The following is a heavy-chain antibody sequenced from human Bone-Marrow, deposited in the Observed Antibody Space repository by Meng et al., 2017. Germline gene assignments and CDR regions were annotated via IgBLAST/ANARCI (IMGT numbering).Heavy chain of an antibody. CDR2: ISAYNGNT. CDR3: ARDLAQWLVLGDYYYYYGMDV. CDR1: GYTFTSYG. Sequence: ASVKVSCKASGYTFTSYGISWVRQAPGQGLEWMGWISAYNGNTNYAQKLQGRVTMTRDTSTSTVYMELSSLRSEDTAVYYCARDLAQWLVLGDYYYYYGMDVWGQGTTVTVSS. J-gene: IGHJ6*02. V-gene: IGHV1-18*01. D-gene: IGHD6-19*01.